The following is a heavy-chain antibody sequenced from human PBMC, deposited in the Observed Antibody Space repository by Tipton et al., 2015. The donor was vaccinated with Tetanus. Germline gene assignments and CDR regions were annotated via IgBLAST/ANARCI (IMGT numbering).Heavy chain of an antibody. V-gene: IGHV4-59*12. Sequence: TLSLTCTVSGGSISSYYWSWIRQPPGKGLEWIGYIYYSGSTFYNPSLKSRVTISVDTSNNQFSLRLSSVTAADTAVYYCARDQGGGRVARLNWFGPWGQGTLVTVSS. CDR1: GGSISSYY. CDR2: IYYSGST. CDR3: ARDQGGGRVARLNWFGP. J-gene: IGHJ5*02. D-gene: IGHD3-16*01.